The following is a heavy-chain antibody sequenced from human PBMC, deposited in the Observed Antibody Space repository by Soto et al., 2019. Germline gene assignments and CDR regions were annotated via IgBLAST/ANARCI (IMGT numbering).Heavy chain of an antibody. CDR1: GFTFSHYG. V-gene: IGHV3-33*01. CDR2: IWHDASKR. D-gene: IGHD3-22*01. J-gene: IGHJ4*02. Sequence: QVQLVASGGGVVQPGRSLRLSCAVSGFTFSHYGMHWVRQAPGRGLEWVAVIWHDASKRYYADSVKGRFTISRDNSKNTLYLPGSSLRPEDTAVYYCARDDGSGYLNYWGQGILVTVSS. CDR3: ARDDGSGYLNY.